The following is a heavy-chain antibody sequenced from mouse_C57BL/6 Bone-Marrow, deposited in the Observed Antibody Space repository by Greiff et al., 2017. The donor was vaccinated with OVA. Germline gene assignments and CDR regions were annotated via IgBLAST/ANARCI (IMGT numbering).Heavy chain of an antibody. CDR3: AILYRYAMDY. CDR1: GYSITSGYY. CDR2: ISYDGSN. J-gene: IGHJ4*01. D-gene: IGHD2-12*01. Sequence: EVKLMESGPGLVKPSQSLSLTCSVTGYSITSGYYWNWIRQFPGNKLEWMGYISYDGSNNYNPSLKNRISITRDTSKNQFFLKLNSVTTEDTATYYCAILYRYAMDYWGQGTSVTVSS. V-gene: IGHV3-6*01.